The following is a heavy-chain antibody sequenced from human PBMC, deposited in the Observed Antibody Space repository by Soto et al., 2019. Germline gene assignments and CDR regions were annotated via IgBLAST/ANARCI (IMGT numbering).Heavy chain of an antibody. CDR3: ASSVAGNLLYGMDV. D-gene: IGHD6-19*01. CDR2: IYYSGST. V-gene: IGHV4-39*01. CDR1: GGSIINSGDY. Sequence: SETLSLPCSVSGGSIINSGDYWGWIRKPPGKGLEWIGSIYYSGSTYYNPSLKSRVTISVDTSKNQFSLKLSSVTAADSAVYFCASSVAGNLLYGMDVWGQGTTVTVSS. J-gene: IGHJ6*02.